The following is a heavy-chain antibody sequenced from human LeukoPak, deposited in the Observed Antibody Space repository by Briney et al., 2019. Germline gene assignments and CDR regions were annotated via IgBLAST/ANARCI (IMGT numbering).Heavy chain of an antibody. CDR1: GFTVSSNY. D-gene: IGHD3-10*01. J-gene: IGHJ4*02. Sequence: GGSLRLSCAASGFTVSSNYMSWVRQAPGKGLEWVSVIYSGGSTYYADSVKGRFTISRDNSKSTLYLQMNSLRAEDTAVYYCARGAYGSGSYSERYFDYWGQGTLVTVSS. V-gene: IGHV3-66*01. CDR3: ARGAYGSGSYSERYFDY. CDR2: IYSGGST.